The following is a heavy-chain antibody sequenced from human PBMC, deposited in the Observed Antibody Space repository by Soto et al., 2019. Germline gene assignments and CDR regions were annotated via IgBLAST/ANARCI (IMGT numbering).Heavy chain of an antibody. Sequence: EASVKVSCKASGYTFTSYDIYWVRQATGQGLEWMGWMHPNSGNTGYAQKFQGRVTMTRNTSITTAYMELSSLTSEDTAVYYCARGLSYRQDWGQGTLVTVSS. CDR1: GYTFTSYD. CDR2: MHPNSGNT. J-gene: IGHJ4*02. D-gene: IGHD1-26*01. V-gene: IGHV1-8*01. CDR3: ARGLSYRQD.